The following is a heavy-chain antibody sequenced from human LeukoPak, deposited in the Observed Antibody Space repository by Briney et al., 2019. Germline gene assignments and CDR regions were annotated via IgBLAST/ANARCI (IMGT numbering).Heavy chain of an antibody. CDR1: GVDICRVA. J-gene: IGHJ3*02. V-gene: IGHV3-30*04. Sequence: AGNLCFTGVVSGVDICRVALYRDGPAQGKGLKWLGVIFYDGSNNAYSDYVKGRFTISRDNAKNTLYLQMNSLRPEDTTVYYCVREPYEMWGQGTMVTVSS. CDR3: VREPYEM. CDR2: IFYDGSNN.